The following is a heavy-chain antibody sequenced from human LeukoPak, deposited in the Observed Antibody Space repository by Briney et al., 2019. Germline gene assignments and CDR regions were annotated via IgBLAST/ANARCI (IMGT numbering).Heavy chain of an antibody. CDR2: IYYSGST. Sequence: SETLSLTCSVSGGSISSYYWSWIRQPAGKGLEWIGSIYYSGSTYYNPSLKSRVTISVDTSKNQFSLKLSSVTAADTAVYYCARDIRGIEVGATESLDYWGQGTLVTVSS. D-gene: IGHD1-26*01. CDR1: GGSISSYY. V-gene: IGHV4-59*05. CDR3: ARDIRGIEVGATESLDY. J-gene: IGHJ4*02.